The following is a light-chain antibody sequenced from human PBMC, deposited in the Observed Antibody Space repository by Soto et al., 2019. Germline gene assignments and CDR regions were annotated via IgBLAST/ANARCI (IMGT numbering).Light chain of an antibody. CDR2: DAS. J-gene: IGKJ5*01. CDR3: QQYYRSSIT. V-gene: IGKV1-5*01. Sequence: DIQITQSPSTLSASVGDRVTITCRASQSLNNYLAWYGQKPGKAPKLLIYDASTLERGVPSMFSGTGAGTEFTRTISSLQSDDFATDYCQQYYRSSITFGQGTRLEIK. CDR1: QSLNNY.